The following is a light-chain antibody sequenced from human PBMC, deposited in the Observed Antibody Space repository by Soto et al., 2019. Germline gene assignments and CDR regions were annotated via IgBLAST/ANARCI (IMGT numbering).Light chain of an antibody. CDR3: QHRHSSTYS. V-gene: IGKV3-11*01. Sequence: EIVLTPSPASPSFSPGERTTLSCRASQSIDNFLAWYQQRPGQPPRLLIYDASNRPTGIPARFSGSGSGTNFTLTISSLQPEDFAVYYCQHRHSSTYSFGQGTKVDIK. J-gene: IGKJ2*03. CDR2: DAS. CDR1: QSIDNF.